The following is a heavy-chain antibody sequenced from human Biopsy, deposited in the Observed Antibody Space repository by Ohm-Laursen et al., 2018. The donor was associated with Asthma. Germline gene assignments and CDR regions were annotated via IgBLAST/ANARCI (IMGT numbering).Heavy chain of an antibody. J-gene: IGHJ4*02. V-gene: IGHV3-30*03. Sequence: SLRLSCSASGFTFRSYAMNWVRQAPGKGLEWVAVISYDGSITHYADSVKGRFTISRDNSKNTVYLDISSLRIEDTAVFYCGIVVAANPFQGDCWGQGTLVTVSS. D-gene: IGHD2-15*01. CDR3: GIVVAANPFQGDC. CDR1: GFTFRSYA. CDR2: ISYDGSIT.